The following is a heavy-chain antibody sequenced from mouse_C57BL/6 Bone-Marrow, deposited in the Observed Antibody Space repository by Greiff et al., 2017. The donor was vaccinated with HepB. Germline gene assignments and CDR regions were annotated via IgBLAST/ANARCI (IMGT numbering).Heavy chain of an antibody. V-gene: IGHV1-72*01. CDR2: IDPNSGGT. CDR1: GYTFTSYW. CDR3: GCNYALFLAY. Sequence: QVQLKQPGAELVKPGASVKLSCKASGYTFTSYWMHWVKQRPGRGLEWIGRIDPNSGGTKYNEKFKSKATLTVDKPSSTAYMQLSSLTSEDSAVYYCGCNYALFLAYWGQGTLVTVSA. J-gene: IGHJ3*01. D-gene: IGHD2-1*01.